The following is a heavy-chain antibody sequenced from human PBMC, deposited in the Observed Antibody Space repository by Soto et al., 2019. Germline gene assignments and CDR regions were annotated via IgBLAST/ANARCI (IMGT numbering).Heavy chain of an antibody. CDR2: ISYSGRT. V-gene: IGHV4-39*01. D-gene: IGHD4-17*01. CDR3: ARRRASDYGGNHHPYYFDR. Sequence: SETLSLTCTVSGASIITDNYFWVWIRQSPRRGLELIGSISYSGRTYDNPSLQSRVTISIDASKSQFSLKLTSVTTADTAVYYCARRRASDYGGNHHPYYFDRWGQGALVTVSS. CDR1: GASIITDNYF. J-gene: IGHJ4*02.